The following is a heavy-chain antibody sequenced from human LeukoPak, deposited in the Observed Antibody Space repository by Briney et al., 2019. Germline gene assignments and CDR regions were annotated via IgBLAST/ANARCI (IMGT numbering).Heavy chain of an antibody. J-gene: IGHJ4*02. CDR2: ISGYNGNT. CDR1: GYTFTTYG. Sequence: ASVKVSCKASGYTFTTYGISLVRQAPEQGLEWMGWISGYNGNTKYAQNFQGRVTVSTDTSTTTAYMELRSLRSDDTAVYYCARDWWYGDYSIGNNWGQGTLVTVSS. D-gene: IGHD4-17*01. V-gene: IGHV1-18*01. CDR3: ARDWWYGDYSIGNN.